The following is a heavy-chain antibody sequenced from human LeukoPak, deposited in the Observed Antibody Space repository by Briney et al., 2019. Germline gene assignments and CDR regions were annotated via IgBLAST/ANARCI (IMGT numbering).Heavy chain of an antibody. J-gene: IGHJ4*02. V-gene: IGHV3-23*01. CDR2: ISGSGGST. CDR1: GFTFSSYA. D-gene: IGHD6-13*01. Sequence: AGGSLRLSCAASGFTFSSYAMSWVRQAPGKGLEWVSAISGSGGSTYYADSVKGRFTISRDNSKSTLYLQMNSLRAEDTAVYYCAKDHRQQLVQYYFDYWGQGTLVTVSS. CDR3: AKDHRQQLVQYYFDY.